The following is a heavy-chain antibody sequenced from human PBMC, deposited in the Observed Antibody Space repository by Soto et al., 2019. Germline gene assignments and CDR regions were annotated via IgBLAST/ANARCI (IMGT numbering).Heavy chain of an antibody. V-gene: IGHV1-58*02. CDR3: AADGPFGGDRPFGMDV. J-gene: IGHJ6*02. Sequence: SVKVSCKASGFTCTSAAMQWVRQARGQRLEWIGWIVVGSGNTNYAQKFQERVTSTRDMATSTAYMELSSLRSEDTAVYYCAADGPFGGDRPFGMDVWGQGTTVTVSS. D-gene: IGHD2-21*02. CDR2: IVVGSGNT. CDR1: GFTCTSAA.